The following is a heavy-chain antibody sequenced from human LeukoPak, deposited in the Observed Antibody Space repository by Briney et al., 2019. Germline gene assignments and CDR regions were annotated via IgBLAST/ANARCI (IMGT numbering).Heavy chain of an antibody. CDR2: ISSISYI. Sequence: GGSLRLSCAVSGFTFNSYSMNWVRQAPGKGLEWVSSISSISYIYYADSVKGRFTISRDTAKNSLYLQMNSLRAEDTAVYYCARDQYGGYALDYWGQGTLVTVSS. D-gene: IGHD4-17*01. V-gene: IGHV3-21*01. J-gene: IGHJ4*02. CDR1: GFTFNSYS. CDR3: ARDQYGGYALDY.